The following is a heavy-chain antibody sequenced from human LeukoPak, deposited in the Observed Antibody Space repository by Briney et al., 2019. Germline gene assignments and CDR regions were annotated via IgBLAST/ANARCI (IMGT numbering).Heavy chain of an antibody. J-gene: IGHJ4*02. D-gene: IGHD3-10*01. Sequence: SVKVSCKASGGTYSSYTINWVRRAPGQGLEWMGRIIPILGIANYAQKFQGRVTITADKSTSTAYMELSSLRSEDTAVYYCARDPGWFGELFQPLDYWGQGTLVTVSS. V-gene: IGHV1-69*04. CDR1: GGTYSSYT. CDR3: ARDPGWFGELFQPLDY. CDR2: IIPILGIA.